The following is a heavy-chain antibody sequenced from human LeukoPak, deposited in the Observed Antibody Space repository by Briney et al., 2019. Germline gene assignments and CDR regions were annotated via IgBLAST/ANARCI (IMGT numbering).Heavy chain of an antibody. CDR1: GYTFSDYY. J-gene: IGHJ4*02. CDR2: INPNSGGT. V-gene: IGHV1-2*02. Sequence: ASVKVSFKASGYTFSDYYMHWVRQAPGQGIEWMGWINPNSGGTNYAQKFQGRVTMTRDTSISTAYMELIRLRSADTAVYYCARVGRAFTARSSFFDYWGQGTLVTVSS. CDR3: ARVGRAFTARSSFFDY. D-gene: IGHD6-6*01.